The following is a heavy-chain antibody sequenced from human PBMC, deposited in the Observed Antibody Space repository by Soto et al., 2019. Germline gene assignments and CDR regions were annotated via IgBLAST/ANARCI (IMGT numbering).Heavy chain of an antibody. J-gene: IGHJ4*02. Sequence: GESLKISCKCSGYIFRNNWITWVRQMPGKGLEWVGRIDLTDSYTSYSPSFQGHVSFSADKSINTTYLHFSSLRASDDTAIYYCARAISLIMAAPAYWGQGTLVTVSS. CDR2: IDLTDSYT. D-gene: IGHD2-8*01. V-gene: IGHV5-10-1*01. CDR3: ARAISLIMAAPAY. CDR1: GYIFRNNW.